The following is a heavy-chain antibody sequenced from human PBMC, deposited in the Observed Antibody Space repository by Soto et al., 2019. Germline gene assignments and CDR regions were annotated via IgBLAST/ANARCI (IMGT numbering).Heavy chain of an antibody. Sequence: VASVKVSCKASGYTFTSYGISWVRQAPGQGLEWMGWISAYNGNTNYAQKLQGRVTMTTDTSTSTAYMELRSLRSDDTAVYYCAIKRITMVRGTSDAFDIWGQGTMVTVSS. CDR3: AIKRITMVRGTSDAFDI. V-gene: IGHV1-18*01. D-gene: IGHD3-10*01. CDR2: ISAYNGNT. CDR1: GYTFTSYG. J-gene: IGHJ3*02.